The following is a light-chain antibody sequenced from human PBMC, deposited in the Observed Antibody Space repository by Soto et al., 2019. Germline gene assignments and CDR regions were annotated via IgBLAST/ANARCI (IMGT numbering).Light chain of an antibody. Sequence: QSALTQPASVSGSPGQSITISCTGTSSDVGGYNLVSWYQHHPGKAPKLMIYDVTRRPSGVSDRFSGSKSGNTASLTISGLQAEDEAEYHCSSYTSSTTLVVFGGGTKVTVL. J-gene: IGLJ2*01. CDR2: DVT. CDR1: SSDVGGYNL. CDR3: SSYTSSTTLVV. V-gene: IGLV2-14*03.